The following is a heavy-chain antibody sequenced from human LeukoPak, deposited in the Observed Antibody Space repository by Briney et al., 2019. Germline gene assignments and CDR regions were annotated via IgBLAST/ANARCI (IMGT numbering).Heavy chain of an antibody. D-gene: IGHD6-19*01. V-gene: IGHV3-53*01. Sequence: GGSLRPSCAASGFTVSSTYMSWVRQAPGKGLEWVSALYSAGSTYYPDSVKGRFTISRDNSKNTLYLQMNSLRAEDTAVYYCARYISVWGGFDYWGQGTLVTVSS. J-gene: IGHJ4*02. CDR3: ARYISVWGGFDY. CDR1: GFTVSSTY. CDR2: LYSAGST.